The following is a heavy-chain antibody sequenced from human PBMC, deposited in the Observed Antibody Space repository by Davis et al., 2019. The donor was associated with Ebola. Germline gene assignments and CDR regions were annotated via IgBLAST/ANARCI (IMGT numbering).Heavy chain of an antibody. CDR1: GYSISSGYY. CDR2: IYYSGST. D-gene: IGHD1-26*01. J-gene: IGHJ4*02. V-gene: IGHV4-38-2*02. Sequence: MPSETLSLTCTVSGYSISSGYYWSWIRQPPGKGLEWIGYIYYSGSTNYNPSLKSRVTISVDTSKNQFSLKLNSVTAADTAVYYCSQKSYSGNYYVDFWGLGTLVTVSS. CDR3: SQKSYSGNYYVDF.